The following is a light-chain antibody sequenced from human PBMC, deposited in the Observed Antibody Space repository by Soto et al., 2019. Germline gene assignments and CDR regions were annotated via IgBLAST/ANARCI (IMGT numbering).Light chain of an antibody. CDR1: HSIGRN. CDR2: TSS. CDR3: QHYDSARWT. Sequence: DIQMTQSPASLSASLGDRVTISCRASHSIGRNLNWYQQKPGKAPTLLMFTSSNLQSGVPARFSGSGSGTDFSLTISRLEPEDFAVYYCQHYDSARWTFGLGTKVDI. J-gene: IGKJ1*01. V-gene: IGKV1-39*01.